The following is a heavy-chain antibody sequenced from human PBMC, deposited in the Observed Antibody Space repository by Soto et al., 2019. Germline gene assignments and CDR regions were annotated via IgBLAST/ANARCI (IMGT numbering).Heavy chain of an antibody. J-gene: IGHJ5*02. CDR2: IYYSGST. D-gene: IGHD6-13*01. Sequence: PSETLSLTCTVSGGSISSGGYYWSWIRQHPGKGLEWIGYIYYSGSTYYNPSLKSRVTISVDTSKNQFSLKLSSVTAADTAVYYCARVEQQLHNWFDPWGQGTLVTVSS. V-gene: IGHV4-31*03. CDR1: GGSISSGGYY. CDR3: ARVEQQLHNWFDP.